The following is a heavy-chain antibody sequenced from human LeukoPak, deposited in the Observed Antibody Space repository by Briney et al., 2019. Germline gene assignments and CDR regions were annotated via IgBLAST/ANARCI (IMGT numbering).Heavy chain of an antibody. J-gene: IGHJ6*02. CDR1: GGSISSYY. CDR3: ARHGRRQSSNYDILTGSDWDYGMDV. CDR2: IYYSGST. Sequence: SETLSLTCTVSGGSISSYYWSWIRQPPGKGLEWIGYIYYSGSTNYNPSLKSRVTISVDTSKNQFSLKLSSVTAADTAVYYCARHGRRQSSNYDILTGSDWDYGMDVWGQGTTVTVSS. D-gene: IGHD3-9*01. V-gene: IGHV4-59*08.